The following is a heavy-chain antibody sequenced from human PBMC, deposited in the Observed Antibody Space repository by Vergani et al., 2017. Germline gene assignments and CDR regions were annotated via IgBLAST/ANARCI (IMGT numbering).Heavy chain of an antibody. CDR1: GGTFSSYA. CDR3: ARDRGATVTIYDYYYYMDV. J-gene: IGHJ6*03. CDR2: IIPIFGTA. V-gene: IGHV1-69*01. D-gene: IGHD4-17*01. Sequence: QVQLVQSGAEVKKPGSSVKVSCKASGGTFSSYAISWVRQAPGQGLAWMGGIIPIFGTANYAQKVQGRVTITADESTSTAYMELSSLRSEDTAVYYCARDRGATVTIYDYYYYMDVWGKGTTVTVSS.